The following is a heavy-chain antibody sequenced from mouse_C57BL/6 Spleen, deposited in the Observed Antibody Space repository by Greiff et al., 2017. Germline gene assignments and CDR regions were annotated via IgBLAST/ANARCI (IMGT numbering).Heavy chain of an antibody. D-gene: IGHD4-1*01. J-gene: IGHJ4*01. CDR3: ARRLGLDYYAMDY. CDR1: GFTFSDYG. V-gene: IGHV5-17*01. CDR2: ISSGSSTI. Sequence: EVQVVEPGGGLVKPGGSLKLSCAASGFTFSDYGMHWVRQAPEKGLEWVAYISSGSSTIYYADTVKGRFTISRDNAKNTLCLQMTSLRSEDTAMYYCARRLGLDYYAMDYWGQGTSVTVSS.